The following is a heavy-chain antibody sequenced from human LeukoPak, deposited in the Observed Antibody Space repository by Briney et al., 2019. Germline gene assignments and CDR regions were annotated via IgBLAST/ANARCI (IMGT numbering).Heavy chain of an antibody. V-gene: IGHV3-74*01. CDR3: ARGPPDGSGSYYPGDY. CDR1: GFTFSSHW. J-gene: IGHJ4*02. D-gene: IGHD3-10*01. Sequence: GGSLRLSRAASGFTFSSHWMHWVRQAPGKGLVWVSRISSDGSSTSFADSVKGRFTISRDNAENTLYLHMNSLRDEDTAVYFCARGPPDGSGSYYPGDYWGQGTLVTVSS. CDR2: ISSDGSST.